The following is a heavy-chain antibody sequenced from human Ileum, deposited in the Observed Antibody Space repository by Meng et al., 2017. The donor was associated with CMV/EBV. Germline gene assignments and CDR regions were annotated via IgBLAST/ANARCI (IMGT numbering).Heavy chain of an antibody. J-gene: IGHJ4*02. D-gene: IGHD5-24*01. CDR1: GFAFSDYY. CDR2: ISFSGSTI. CDR3: ARGWASDYFDY. Sequence: LCCAASGFAFSDYYMGWIRQAPGKGLEWVSYISFSGSTIYYADSAKGRFTISRDNAKNSLYLQMSSLGVEDTAVYYCARGWASDYFDYWGQGTLVTVSS. V-gene: IGHV3-11*04.